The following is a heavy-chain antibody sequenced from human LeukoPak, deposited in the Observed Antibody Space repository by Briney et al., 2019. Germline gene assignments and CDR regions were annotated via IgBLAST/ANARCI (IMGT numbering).Heavy chain of an antibody. Sequence: SETLSLTWTVSGGSISSHYWSWIRQPAGKGLEWIGRIYTSGSTNYNPSLKSRVTMSVDTSKNQFSLKLSSVTAADTAVYYCARDSYYYGSGSYPRYWGQGTLVTVSS. CDR1: GGSISSHY. J-gene: IGHJ4*02. V-gene: IGHV4-4*07. D-gene: IGHD3-10*01. CDR3: ARDSYYYGSGSYPRY. CDR2: IYTSGST.